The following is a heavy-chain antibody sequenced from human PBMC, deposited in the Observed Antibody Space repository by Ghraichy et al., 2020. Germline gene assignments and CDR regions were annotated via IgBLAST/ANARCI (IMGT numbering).Heavy chain of an antibody. CDR1: GFTFSSYA. Sequence: GESLNISCAASGFTFSSYAMSWVRQAPGKGLEWVSAISGSGGSTYYADSVKGRFTISRDNSKNTLYLQMNSLRAEDTAVYYCAKVLIVVVPAAPFDYWGQGTLVTVSS. V-gene: IGHV3-23*01. D-gene: IGHD2-2*01. J-gene: IGHJ4*02. CDR2: ISGSGGST. CDR3: AKVLIVVVPAAPFDY.